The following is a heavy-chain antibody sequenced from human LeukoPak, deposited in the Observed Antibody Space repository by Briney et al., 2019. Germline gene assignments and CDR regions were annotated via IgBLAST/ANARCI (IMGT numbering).Heavy chain of an antibody. J-gene: IGHJ3*02. CDR2: ISYDGSNE. V-gene: IGHV3-30-3*01. Sequence: GGSLRLSCAASGFTFSSYTMRWVRQAPGKGLEWVAVISYDGSNEYYADSVKGRFTISRDNSKNTLYLQMNSLRAEDTAVYYCAAGSARYDAFDIWGQGTMVTVSS. CDR1: GFTFSSYT. CDR3: AAGSARYDAFDI. D-gene: IGHD6-6*01.